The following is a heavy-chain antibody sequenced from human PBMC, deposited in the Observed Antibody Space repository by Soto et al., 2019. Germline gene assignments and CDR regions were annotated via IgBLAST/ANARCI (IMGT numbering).Heavy chain of an antibody. CDR2: IYPGDSDT. Sequence: LNISGKGPGYSFTSYWIGWWRHMPGKGLECMGSIYPGDSDTRFSASFQGQVTISAAQSVSTAYLQWSSLKASDTAIYYCARKVGPSRVGNRPPGGMDVWGQGTTVTV. V-gene: IGHV5-51*01. CDR1: GYSFTSYW. D-gene: IGHD1-26*01. CDR3: ARKVGPSRVGNRPPGGMDV. J-gene: IGHJ6*02.